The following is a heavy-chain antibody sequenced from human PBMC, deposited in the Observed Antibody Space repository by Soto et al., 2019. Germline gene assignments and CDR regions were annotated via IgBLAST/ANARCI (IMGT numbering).Heavy chain of an antibody. V-gene: IGHV3-73*01. CDR1: GFIFSNSA. Sequence: PGGSLRLSCAASGFIFSNSAIHWVRQASGKGLEWVGRIRSKVNSYATIYAESVKGRFTISRDDSMSTIYLQMNSLKVEDTAVYYCTRRRDWTAMDPLDYWGQGTLVTVSS. D-gene: IGHD5-18*01. J-gene: IGHJ4*02. CDR2: IRSKVNSYAT. CDR3: TRRRDWTAMDPLDY.